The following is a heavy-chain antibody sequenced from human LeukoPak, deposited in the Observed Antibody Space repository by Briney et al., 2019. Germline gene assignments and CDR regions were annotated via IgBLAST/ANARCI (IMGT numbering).Heavy chain of an antibody. CDR2: VYYGRSP. V-gene: IGHV4-39*02. D-gene: IGHD6-25*01. CDR1: GDSISRSTYY. Sequence: SESLSLTCTVSGDSISRSTYYWAWIRQPPGKGLEWIGSVYYGRSPYYNPSLESRATISVDTSKNHFSLKMSSVTAADTAVYYCAGSSGTATFSYRGQSTLVTVSS. CDR3: AGSSGTATFSY. J-gene: IGHJ4*02.